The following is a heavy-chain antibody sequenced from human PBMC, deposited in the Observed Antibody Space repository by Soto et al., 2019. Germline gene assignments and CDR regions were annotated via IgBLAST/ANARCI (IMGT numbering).Heavy chain of an antibody. CDR1: GFTFSSYS. D-gene: IGHD6-19*01. V-gene: IGHV3-21*01. Sequence: GGSLRLSCAASGFTFSSYSMNWVRQAPGKGLEWVSSISSSSSYIYYADSVKGRFTISRDNAKNSLYLQMNSLRAEDTAVYYCARDFRRDYSSGQGAFDIWGQGTMVTVSS. J-gene: IGHJ3*02. CDR3: ARDFRRDYSSGQGAFDI. CDR2: ISSSSSYI.